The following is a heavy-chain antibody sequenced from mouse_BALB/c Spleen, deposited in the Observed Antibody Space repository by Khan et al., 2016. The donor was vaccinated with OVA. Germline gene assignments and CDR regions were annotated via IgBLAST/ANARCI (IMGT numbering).Heavy chain of an antibody. V-gene: IGHV1S41*01. D-gene: IGHD1-1*01. CDR3: ARSNYYGSSLYALDY. CDR1: GYTFTSYW. CDR2: IGPGSGCT. Sequence: DLVKPGASVTLSCKASGYTFTSYWINWIKQRPGQGLEWIGRIGPGSGCTSYNEMFKGKATLTVETYSSIAYIQFSSLSSEDSAVYCCARSNYYGSSLYALDYWGQGTSVTVSS. J-gene: IGHJ4*01.